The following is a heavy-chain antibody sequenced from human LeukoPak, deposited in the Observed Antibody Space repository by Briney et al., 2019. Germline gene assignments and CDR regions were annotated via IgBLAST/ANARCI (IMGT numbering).Heavy chain of an antibody. V-gene: IGHV3-30*03. D-gene: IGHD4-17*01. CDR1: GFTFSSYG. J-gene: IGHJ4*02. CDR3: ARDEDHDYGDYYFDS. Sequence: TGGSLRLSCAASGFTFSSYGMHWVRQAPGKGLEWVAGISYDGSNKYYADSVKGRFTISRDDSKNTLYLQMNSLRAEDTAVYHCARDEDHDYGDYYFDSWGQGTLVTVSS. CDR2: ISYDGSNK.